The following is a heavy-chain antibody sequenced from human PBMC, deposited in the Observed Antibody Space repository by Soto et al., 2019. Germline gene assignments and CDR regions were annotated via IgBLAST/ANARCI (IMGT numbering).Heavy chain of an antibody. V-gene: IGHV3-66*01. D-gene: IGHD4-4*01. CDR3: ARAPVKSLGYYYYMDV. CDR1: GFTVSSNY. J-gene: IGHJ6*03. Sequence: GGSLRLSCAASGFTVSSNYMSWVRQAPGKGLEWVSVIYSGGSTYYADSVKGRFTISRDNSKNTLYLQMNSLRAEDTAVYYCARAPVKSLGYYYYMDVWGKGTTVTVSS. CDR2: IYSGGST.